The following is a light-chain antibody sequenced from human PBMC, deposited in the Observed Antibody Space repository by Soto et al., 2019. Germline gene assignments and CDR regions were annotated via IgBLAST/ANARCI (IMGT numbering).Light chain of an antibody. CDR1: QGVGSN. CDR2: GAS. V-gene: IGKV3-15*01. J-gene: IGKJ1*01. Sequence: EMFITQSPATLSVSPGERATLSCRASQGVGSNLAWYQQKPGQAPRLLIYGASTRATGIPARFSGSGSGTEFTLTISGLQSEDFAVYYCQQYDAWPPGTFGQGTKVDIK. CDR3: QQYDAWPPGT.